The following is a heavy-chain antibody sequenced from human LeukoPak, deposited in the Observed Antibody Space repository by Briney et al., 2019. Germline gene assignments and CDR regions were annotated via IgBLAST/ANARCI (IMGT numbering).Heavy chain of an antibody. J-gene: IGHJ4*02. CDR1: GLTVSNNY. Sequence: PGGSLRLSCAVSGLTVSNNYMSWVRQAPGKGLEWVSVIYSGGSTYYADSVKGRFPISRDNSKNTVYLQMNSLRDEDTAVYYCARNVGYWGQGTLVSVSS. V-gene: IGHV3-53*01. CDR3: ARNVGY. CDR2: IYSGGST. D-gene: IGHD1-26*01.